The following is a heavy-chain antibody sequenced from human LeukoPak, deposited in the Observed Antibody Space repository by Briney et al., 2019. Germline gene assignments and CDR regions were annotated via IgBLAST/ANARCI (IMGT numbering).Heavy chain of an antibody. J-gene: IGHJ1*01. CDR3: ARGGYTYGPGEYFHH. CDR1: GYTFNSNA. D-gene: IGHD5-18*01. CDR2: INTNTGNP. Sequence: ASVKVSCKASGYTFNSNAMNWVRQAPGQGLEWMGWINTNTGNPTYAQGFTGRFVFSLDTSVSTAYLQISSLKAEDTAVYYCARGGYTYGPGEYFHHWGQGTLVTVSS. V-gene: IGHV7-4-1*02.